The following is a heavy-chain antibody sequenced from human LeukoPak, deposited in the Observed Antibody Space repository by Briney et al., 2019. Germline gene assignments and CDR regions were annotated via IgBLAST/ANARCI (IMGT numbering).Heavy chain of an antibody. V-gene: IGHV3-7*03. CDR3: ARAKAAAMFSSDY. CDR2: IKQDGSEK. CDR1: GSTFSNYW. Sequence: GGSLRLSCAASGSTFSNYWMSWVRQAPGKGLEWVANIKQDGSEKYYVDSVKGRLTISRDNAKNSLYLQMNSLRVEDTAVYYCARAKAAAMFSSDYWGQGTLVTVSS. D-gene: IGHD6-13*01. J-gene: IGHJ4*02.